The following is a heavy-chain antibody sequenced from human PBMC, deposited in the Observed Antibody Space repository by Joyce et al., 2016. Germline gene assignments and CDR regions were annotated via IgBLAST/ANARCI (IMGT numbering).Heavy chain of an antibody. Sequence: QAQLVESGGGVVQPGRSLRLSCAVSGFTFRSYGMHWVRQAPGKGLEGVAVRSNDGKNKNYADSVKGRFTVSRDNSKKILSLQMNSLRPEDTAVYYCAKDRETSAVLDFWGQGTPVTVSS. V-gene: IGHV3-30*18. J-gene: IGHJ4*02. CDR3: AKDRETSAVLDF. D-gene: IGHD6-25*01. CDR1: GFTFRSYG. CDR2: RSNDGKNK.